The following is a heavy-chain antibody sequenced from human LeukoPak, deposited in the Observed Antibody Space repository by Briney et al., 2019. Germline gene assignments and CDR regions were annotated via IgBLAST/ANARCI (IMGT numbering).Heavy chain of an antibody. Sequence: GGSLTLSCAASGFTFRIYNMHWVRQAPGKGLEWVTFIGHNGNDKYYADSEKAGFPIPRHISKNALSLKKNRLTPEHSAVFLFASPPMVTRFNCGQGALLTASS. CDR2: IGHNGNDK. V-gene: IGHV3-30*02. CDR1: GFTFRIYN. D-gene: IGHD2-21*02. CDR3: ASPPMVTRFN. J-gene: IGHJ4*02.